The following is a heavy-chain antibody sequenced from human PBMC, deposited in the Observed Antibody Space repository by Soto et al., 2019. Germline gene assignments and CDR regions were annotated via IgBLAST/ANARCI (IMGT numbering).Heavy chain of an antibody. J-gene: IGHJ4*02. CDR2: ISYDGSNK. CDR3: ARDPVAYCGGDCRTFDY. CDR1: GFTFSSYA. Sequence: QVQLVESGGGVVQPGRSLRLSCAASGFTFSSYAMHWVRQAPGKGLEWVAVISYDGSNKYYADSVKGRFTVSRDNSKNTLYLQMNILSAEDTAVYYCARDPVAYCGGDCRTFDYWGQGTLVTVSS. V-gene: IGHV3-30-3*01. D-gene: IGHD2-21*02.